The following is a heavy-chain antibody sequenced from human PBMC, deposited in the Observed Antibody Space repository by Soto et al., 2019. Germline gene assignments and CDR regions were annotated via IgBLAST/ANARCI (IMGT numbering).Heavy chain of an antibody. CDR3: VRCSSTSCWGEFDP. CDR2: IRSSSSYT. V-gene: IGHV3-11*06. D-gene: IGHD2-2*01. CDR1: GFTFSSFA. J-gene: IGHJ5*02. Sequence: GGSLRLSCAASGFTFSSFAVSWIRQAPGKGLEWVSYIRSSSSYTNYADSVKGRFTISRDNAKNSLYLQMNSLRAEDTAVYYCVRCSSTSCWGEFDPWGQGTLVTVSS.